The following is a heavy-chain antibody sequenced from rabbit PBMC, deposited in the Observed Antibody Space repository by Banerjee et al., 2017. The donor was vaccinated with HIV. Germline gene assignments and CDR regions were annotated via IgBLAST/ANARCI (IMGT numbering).Heavy chain of an antibody. CDR3: ARDAGYAGSNL. Sequence: QSLEESGGGLVQPEGSLALTCKASGFTISSSYYMCWVRQAPGKGLEWIGCVYAGSSGSTAYASWVNGRFTISKTSSTTVTPQMTSLTAADTATYFCARDAGYAGSNLWGQGTLVTVS. CDR1: GFTISSSYY. CDR2: VYAGSSGST. V-gene: IGHV1S40*01. D-gene: IGHD4-2*01. J-gene: IGHJ4*01.